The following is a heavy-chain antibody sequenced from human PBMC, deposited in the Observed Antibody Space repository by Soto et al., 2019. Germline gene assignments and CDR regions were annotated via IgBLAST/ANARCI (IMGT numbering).Heavy chain of an antibody. Sequence: SETLSLTCAVYGGSFSGYYWSWIRQPPGKGLEWIGEINHSGSTNYNPSLKSRVTISVDTSKNQFSLKLSSVTAADTAVYYCARAPLRRPHGFSYYYYGMDVWGQGTTVTVS. CDR2: INHSGST. CDR1: GGSFSGYY. V-gene: IGHV4-34*01. D-gene: IGHD3-16*01. J-gene: IGHJ6*02. CDR3: ARAPLRRPHGFSYYYYGMDV.